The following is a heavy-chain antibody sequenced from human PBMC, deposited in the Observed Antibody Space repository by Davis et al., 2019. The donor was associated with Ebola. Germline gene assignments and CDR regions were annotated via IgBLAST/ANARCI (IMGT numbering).Heavy chain of an antibody. CDR1: GFTFSSYG. J-gene: IGHJ4*02. V-gene: IGHV3-13*01. CDR2: TGTAGDT. CDR3: ARESGTTFPYLDY. D-gene: IGHD1-1*01. Sequence: PGGSLRLSCAASGFTFSSYGMHWVRQVPGKGLEWVATTGTAGDTYYPASVKGRFTVSRDNVQNSFYLQMNSLKAEDTAMYYCARESGTTFPYLDYWGQGTLVTVSS.